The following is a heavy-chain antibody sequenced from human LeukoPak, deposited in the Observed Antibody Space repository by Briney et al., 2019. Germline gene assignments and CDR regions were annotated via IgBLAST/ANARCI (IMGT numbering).Heavy chain of an antibody. Sequence: ASVKVSCKASGYTFASYYMHWVRQAPGQGLEWMGIINPSGGSTSYAQKFQGRVTMTRDTSTSTVYMELSSLRSEDTAVYYCARVKFLERYDSSGYYNDYWGQGTLVTVSS. V-gene: IGHV1-46*01. CDR1: GYTFASYY. J-gene: IGHJ4*02. CDR3: ARVKFLERYDSSGYYNDY. CDR2: INPSGGST. D-gene: IGHD3-22*01.